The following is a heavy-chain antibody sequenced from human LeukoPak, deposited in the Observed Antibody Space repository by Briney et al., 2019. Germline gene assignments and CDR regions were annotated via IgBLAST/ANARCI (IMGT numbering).Heavy chain of an antibody. V-gene: IGHV1-69*13. CDR3: ARQSGGYSGYDSDY. D-gene: IGHD5-12*01. CDR2: IIPIFGTA. CDR1: GGTFSSYA. Sequence: SVKVSCTASGGTFSSYAISWVRQAPGQGLEWMGGIIPIFGTANYAQKFQGGVTITADESTSTAYMELSSLRSEDTAVYYCARQSGGYSGYDSDYWGQGTLVTVSS. J-gene: IGHJ4*02.